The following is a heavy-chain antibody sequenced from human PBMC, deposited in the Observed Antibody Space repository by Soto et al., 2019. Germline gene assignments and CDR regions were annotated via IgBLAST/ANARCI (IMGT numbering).Heavy chain of an antibody. J-gene: IGHJ6*02. Sequence: SETLSLTCTDSSGSISSYYWSWIRQPPGKGLEWIGYIYSSGSTNYNPSLKSRVTISVDTPKNQFSRKLSSVTAADTAVYYCARDTLDILTGYQTPSYYYYGMDVWGQGTTVTVSS. D-gene: IGHD3-9*01. CDR2: IYSSGST. CDR1: SGSISSYY. V-gene: IGHV4-59*01. CDR3: ARDTLDILTGYQTPSYYYYGMDV.